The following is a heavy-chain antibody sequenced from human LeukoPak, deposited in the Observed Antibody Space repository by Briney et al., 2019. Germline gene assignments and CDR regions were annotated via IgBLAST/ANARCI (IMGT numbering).Heavy chain of an antibody. D-gene: IGHD3-22*01. CDR1: GFTFSSYW. CDR2: IKQDGSEK. V-gene: IGHV3-7*01. Sequence: PGGSLRLSCAAYGFTFSSYWMNWVRQAPGKGLEWVANIKQDGSEKYYVDSVKGRFTISRDNAKNSLYLQMNSLRAEDTAVYYCARVREYYYDSSGSSDYWGQGTLVTVSS. CDR3: ARVREYYYDSSGSSDY. J-gene: IGHJ4*02.